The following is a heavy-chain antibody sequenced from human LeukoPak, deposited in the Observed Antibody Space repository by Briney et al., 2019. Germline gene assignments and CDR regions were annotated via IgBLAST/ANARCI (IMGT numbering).Heavy chain of an antibody. V-gene: IGHV3-30*18. CDR2: ISYDGINK. Sequence: GGSLRLSCAASGFTFSSYGMHWVRQAPGKGLEWVAVISYDGINKYYADSVKGRFTISRDKSKNTLYLQMNSLRAEDTAVYYCAKDWGIVAGGGIDYWGQGTLVTASS. CDR3: AKDWGIVAGGGIDY. CDR1: GFTFSSYG. D-gene: IGHD6-13*01. J-gene: IGHJ4*02.